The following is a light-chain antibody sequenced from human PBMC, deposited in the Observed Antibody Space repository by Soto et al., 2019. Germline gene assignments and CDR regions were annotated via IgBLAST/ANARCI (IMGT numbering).Light chain of an antibody. Sequence: EIVMTQSPATLSVSPGERATLSCRASQNINSNLAWYQQKPGQVPRLLIYHASTWATGIPARFSGSGSGTDLTLTISSVQSEDFAVYYCQQYNDWPLTFGRGTKVEIK. CDR3: QQYNDWPLT. J-gene: IGKJ4*01. CDR2: HAS. V-gene: IGKV3-15*01. CDR1: QNINSN.